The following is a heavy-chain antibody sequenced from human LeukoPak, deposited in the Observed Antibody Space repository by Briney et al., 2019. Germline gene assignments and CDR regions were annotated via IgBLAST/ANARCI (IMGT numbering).Heavy chain of an antibody. CDR1: GFTFSSYE. CDR2: ITSDGSTM. V-gene: IGHV3-48*03. CDR3: ARSTTTSLFDY. D-gene: IGHD1-1*01. J-gene: IGHJ4*02. Sequence: GGSLRLSCAASGFTFSSYEMNWGRQAPGQGLEWVSFITSDGSTMFYAESVKGRFTMSRDNAMSSLYLQMNSLRAEDTAVYFCARSTTTSLFDYWGQGTLVAVSS.